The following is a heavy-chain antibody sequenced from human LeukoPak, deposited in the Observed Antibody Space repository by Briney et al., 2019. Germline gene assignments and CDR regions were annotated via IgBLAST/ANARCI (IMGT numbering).Heavy chain of an antibody. CDR1: GFTFSSYW. V-gene: IGHV3-7*01. Sequence: PGGSLRLSCAASGFTFSSYWMSWVRQAPGKGLEWVANIKQDGSEKYYVDSVKGRFTISRDNSKNTLYLQMNSLRAEDTAVYYCARDQDRYNWNILYLDYWGQGTLVTVSS. CDR2: IKQDGSEK. CDR3: ARDQDRYNWNILYLDY. J-gene: IGHJ4*02. D-gene: IGHD1-20*01.